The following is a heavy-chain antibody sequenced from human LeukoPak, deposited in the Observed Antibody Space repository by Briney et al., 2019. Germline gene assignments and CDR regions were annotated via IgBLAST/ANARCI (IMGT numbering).Heavy chain of an antibody. CDR2: ISSSSSNI. CDR1: GFTFSSYS. Sequence: GGSLRLSCAASGFTFSSYSMNWVRQAPGKGLEWVSSISSSSSNIYYADSVKGRFTISRDNAKNSLYLQMNSLRAEDTAVYYCARHSQYYDYVWGSYRYDPHIDYWGQGTLVTVSS. CDR3: ARHSQYYDYVWGSYRYDPHIDY. J-gene: IGHJ4*02. D-gene: IGHD3-16*02. V-gene: IGHV3-21*01.